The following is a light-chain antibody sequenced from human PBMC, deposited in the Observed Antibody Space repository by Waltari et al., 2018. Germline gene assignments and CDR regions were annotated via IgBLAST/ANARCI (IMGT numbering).Light chain of an antibody. J-gene: IGLJ2*01. Sequence: QVVLTQSPSASASLGASVKLTCTLSSGHSSHAIAGHQQQPEKGPRYLMKVSSAGSHQKGDGIPDRFSGSSSGTERYLTISSVQSEDEADYYCQTWDTGTHVVFGGGTKLTVL. CDR3: QTWDTGTHVV. CDR2: VSSAGSH. V-gene: IGLV4-69*01. CDR1: SGHSSHA.